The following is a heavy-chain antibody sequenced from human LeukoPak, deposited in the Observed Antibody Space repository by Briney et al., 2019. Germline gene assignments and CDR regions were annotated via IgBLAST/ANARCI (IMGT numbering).Heavy chain of an antibody. Sequence: GGSLRLSCAASGFSFSSSWMHWVRQAPGTGLVWVSRIDSDGSTTNYADSVKGRFTISRDNAMSTLYLQMNSLRAEDTAVYYCARDFGPYGMDVWGQGTTVTVSS. D-gene: IGHD3-16*01. J-gene: IGHJ6*02. CDR1: GFSFSSSW. V-gene: IGHV3-74*01. CDR3: ARDFGPYGMDV. CDR2: IDSDGSTT.